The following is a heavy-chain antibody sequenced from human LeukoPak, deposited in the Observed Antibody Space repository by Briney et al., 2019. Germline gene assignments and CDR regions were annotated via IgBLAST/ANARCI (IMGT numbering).Heavy chain of an antibody. J-gene: IGHJ4*02. CDR3: AAPGGGTYSHFNY. Sequence: SETLSLTCTVSGGSISSSSYYWGWIRQPPGKGLEWIGSIYYSGSTYYNPSLKSRVTISVDTSKNQFSLKLSSATAADTAVYYCAAPGGGTYSHFNYWGQGTLVTVSS. CDR1: GGSISSSSYY. V-gene: IGHV4-39*01. CDR2: IYYSGST. D-gene: IGHD1-26*01.